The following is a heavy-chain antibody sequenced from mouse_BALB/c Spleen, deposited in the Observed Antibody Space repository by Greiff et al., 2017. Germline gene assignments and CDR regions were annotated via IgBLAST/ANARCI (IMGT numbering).Heavy chain of an antibody. CDR3: TRGNYLDY. CDR2: IRLKSNNYAT. CDR1: GFTFSNYW. V-gene: IGHV6-6*02. J-gene: IGHJ2*01. Sequence: EVQRVESGGGLVQPGGSMKLSCVASGFTFSNYWMNWVRQSPEKGLEWVAEIRLKSNNYATHYAESVKGRFTISRDDSKSSVYLQMNNLRAEDTGIYYCTRGNYLDYWGQGTTLTVSA.